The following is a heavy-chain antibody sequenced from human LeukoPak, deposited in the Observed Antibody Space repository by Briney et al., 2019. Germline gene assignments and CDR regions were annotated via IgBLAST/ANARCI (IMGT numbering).Heavy chain of an antibody. D-gene: IGHD3-3*01. CDR2: IVVGSGNT. Sequence: SVKVSCKASGFTFTSSAMQWVRQARGQRLEWIGWIVVGSGNTNYAQKFQEGVTITRDMSTSTAYMELSSLRSEDTAVYYCAASPMFWSGYEGDYWGQGTLVTVSS. J-gene: IGHJ4*02. V-gene: IGHV1-58*02. CDR3: AASPMFWSGYEGDY. CDR1: GFTFTSSA.